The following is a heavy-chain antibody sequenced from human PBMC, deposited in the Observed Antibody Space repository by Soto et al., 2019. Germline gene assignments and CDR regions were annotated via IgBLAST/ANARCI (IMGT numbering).Heavy chain of an antibody. Sequence: PSETLSLTCTVSGGSISSSSYYWGWIRQPPGKGLEWIGSIYYSGSTYYNPSLKSRVTISVDTSKNQFSLKLSSVTAADTAVYYCAGRITIFGVVITIKNWFDPWGQGTLVTVSS. CDR2: IYYSGST. CDR3: AGRITIFGVVITIKNWFDP. D-gene: IGHD3-3*01. CDR1: GGSISSSSYY. V-gene: IGHV4-39*01. J-gene: IGHJ5*02.